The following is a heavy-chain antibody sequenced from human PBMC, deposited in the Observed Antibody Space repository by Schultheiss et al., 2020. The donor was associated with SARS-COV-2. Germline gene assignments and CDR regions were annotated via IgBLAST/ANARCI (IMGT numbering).Heavy chain of an antibody. CDR2: INPNSGGT. D-gene: IGHD6-19*01. Sequence: ASVKVSCKASGYTFTGYYMHWVRQAPGQGLEWMGWINPNSGGTNYAQKFQGRVTMTRDTSISTAYMELSRLRSDDTAVYYCARWSSSGWYRGVFGYWGQGTLVTVSS. CDR3: ARWSSSGWYRGVFGY. J-gene: IGHJ4*02. V-gene: IGHV1-2*02. CDR1: GYTFTGYY.